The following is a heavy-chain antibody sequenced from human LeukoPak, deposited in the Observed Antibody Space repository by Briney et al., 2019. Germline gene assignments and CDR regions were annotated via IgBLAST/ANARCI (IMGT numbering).Heavy chain of an antibody. CDR2: IYYSGST. V-gene: IGHV4-39*07. J-gene: IGHJ3*02. CDR3: ARGRITMIDKRPRAFDI. CDR1: GDSISSSSYY. D-gene: IGHD3-22*01. Sequence: SETLSLTCTVSGDSISSSSYYWGWIRQPPGKGLEWIGRIYYSGSTYYNPPLKSRVTISVDTSKNQFSLKLSSVTAADTAVYYCARGRITMIDKRPRAFDIWGQGTMVTVSS.